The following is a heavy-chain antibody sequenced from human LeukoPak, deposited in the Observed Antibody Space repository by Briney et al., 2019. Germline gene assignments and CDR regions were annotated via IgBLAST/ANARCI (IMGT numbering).Heavy chain of an antibody. CDR2: LSNSSSYI. J-gene: IGHJ6*02. CDR1: GFTFSSYS. V-gene: IGHV3-21*01. Sequence: GGALRLSCGAPGFTFSSYSMNGGRPAPGGGVEGVSSLSNSSSYIYYADSVKGRFTISRDNAKNSLYLQMNSLRAEDTAVYFCARDRFPSRDIVVVPAASPLDVWGQGTTVTVSS. CDR3: ARDRFPSRDIVVVPAASPLDV. D-gene: IGHD2-2*01.